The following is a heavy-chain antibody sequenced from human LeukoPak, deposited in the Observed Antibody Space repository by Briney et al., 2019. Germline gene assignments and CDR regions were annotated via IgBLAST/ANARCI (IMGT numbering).Heavy chain of an antibody. V-gene: IGHV3-66*01. CDR1: EFSVGSNY. J-gene: IGHJ6*03. Sequence: GGSLRLSCAASEFSVGSNYVTWVRQAPGKGLEWVSLIYSGGSTYYADSVKGRFTISRDNSKNTLYLQMNSLRAEDTAVYYCAREHYFYHMDGWGEGTTVTVSS. CDR3: AREHYFYHMDG. CDR2: IYSGGST.